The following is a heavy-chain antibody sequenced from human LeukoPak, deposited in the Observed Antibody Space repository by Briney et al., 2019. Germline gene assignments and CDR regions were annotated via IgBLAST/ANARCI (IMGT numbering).Heavy chain of an antibody. CDR1: GYTFTSYD. CDR2: MNPNSGNT. J-gene: IGHJ4*02. V-gene: IGHV1-8*01. Sequence: ASVKVSCKASGYTFTSYDINWVRQATGQGLEWMGWMNPNSGNTGYEQKFQGRVTMTRDTSISTAYMELSSLRFEDTAVYYCARGNGGIVVVPAAPDYWGQGTLVTVSS. CDR3: ARGNGGIVVVPAAPDY. D-gene: IGHD2-2*01.